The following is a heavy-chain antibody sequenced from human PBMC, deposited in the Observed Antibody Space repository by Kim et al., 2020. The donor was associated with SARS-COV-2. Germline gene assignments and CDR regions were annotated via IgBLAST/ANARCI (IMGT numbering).Heavy chain of an antibody. CDR3: ARETFYGSGSYFSVDYYGRDV. Sequence: GGSLRLSCAASGFTVSSNYMSWVRQAPGKGLEWVSVIYSGGSTYYADSVKGRFTISRDNSKNTLYLQMNSLRAEDTAVYYCARETFYGSGSYFSVDYYGRDVWGQGTTVTVSS. J-gene: IGHJ6*02. V-gene: IGHV3-66*02. D-gene: IGHD3-10*01. CDR2: IYSGGST. CDR1: GFTVSSNY.